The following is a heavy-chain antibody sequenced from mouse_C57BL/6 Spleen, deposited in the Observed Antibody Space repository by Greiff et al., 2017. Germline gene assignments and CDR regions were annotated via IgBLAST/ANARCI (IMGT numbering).Heavy chain of an antibody. V-gene: IGHV5-6*01. CDR3: ARDGSSYAMDY. CDR1: GFTFSSYG. CDR2: ISSGGSYT. Sequence: EVQRVESGGDLVKPGGSLKLSCAASGFTFSSYGMSWVRQTPDKRLEWVATISSGGSYTYYPDSVKGRFTIARDNAKNTLYLQMSSLKSEDTAMYDCARDGSSYAMDYWGQGTSVTVSS. D-gene: IGHD1-1*01. J-gene: IGHJ4*01.